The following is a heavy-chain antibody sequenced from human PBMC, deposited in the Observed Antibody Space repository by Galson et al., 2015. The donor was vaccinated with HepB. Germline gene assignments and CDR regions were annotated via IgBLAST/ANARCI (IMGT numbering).Heavy chain of an antibody. Sequence: SLRLSCAASGFTFSSYGMHWVRQAPGKGLEWVAVISYDGSNKYYADSVKGRFTISRDNSKNTLYLQMNSLRAEDTAVYYCAKGIRCCSSTSCYTETSRHYYGMDVWGQGTTVTVSS. CDR3: AKGIRCCSSTSCYTETSRHYYGMDV. V-gene: IGHV3-30*18. CDR2: ISYDGSNK. J-gene: IGHJ6*02. D-gene: IGHD2-2*02. CDR1: GFTFSSYG.